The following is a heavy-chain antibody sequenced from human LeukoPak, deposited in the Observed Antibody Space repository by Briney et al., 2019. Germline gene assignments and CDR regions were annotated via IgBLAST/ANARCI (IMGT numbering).Heavy chain of an antibody. Sequence: SETLSLTCTVSGGPISSGGYYWSWIRQHPGKGLEWIGYIYYSGSTYYNPSLKSRVTISVDTSKNQFSLKLSSVTAADTAVYYCAKTQSSGWYYFDYWAREPWSPSPQ. CDR3: AKTQSSGWYYFDY. D-gene: IGHD6-19*01. V-gene: IGHV4-31*03. J-gene: IGHJ4*02. CDR2: IYYSGST. CDR1: GGPISSGGYY.